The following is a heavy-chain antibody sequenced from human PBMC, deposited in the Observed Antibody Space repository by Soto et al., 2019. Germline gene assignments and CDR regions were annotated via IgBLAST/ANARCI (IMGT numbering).Heavy chain of an antibody. Sequence: QVQLQQWGAGLLKPSETLSLTCAVYGGSFSGYYWSWIRQPPGKGLEWIGEINHSGSTNYNPSLKSRVTISVDTSKNQFSLKLSSVTAADTAVYYCARGRGYSSSWYVFQHWGQGTLVTVSS. V-gene: IGHV4-34*01. CDR1: GGSFSGYY. D-gene: IGHD6-13*01. CDR2: INHSGST. CDR3: ARGRGYSSSWYVFQH. J-gene: IGHJ1*01.